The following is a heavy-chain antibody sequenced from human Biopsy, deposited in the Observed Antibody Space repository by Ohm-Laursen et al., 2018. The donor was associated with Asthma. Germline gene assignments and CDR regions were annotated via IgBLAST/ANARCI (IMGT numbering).Heavy chain of an antibody. Sequence: RSLRLSCAASGFDFSGYGMLWVRQAPGKGLEWVALISYKGAIKYYADPVKGRFIISRDNSKNTLYLQMNSLTAEDTAVYYCAREGVAGTHIEDWGQGTLVTVSS. J-gene: IGHJ4*02. D-gene: IGHD6-19*01. CDR2: ISYKGAIK. V-gene: IGHV3-30*03. CDR1: GFDFSGYG. CDR3: AREGVAGTHIED.